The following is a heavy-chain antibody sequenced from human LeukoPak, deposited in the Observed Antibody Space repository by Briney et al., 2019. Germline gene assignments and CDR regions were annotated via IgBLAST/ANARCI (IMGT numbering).Heavy chain of an antibody. D-gene: IGHD6-13*01. Sequence: GGSLRLSCEASGFTFSSNWMSWVRQAAGKGLEWVANINPDGSTKYYVGSGKGRFTISRDNAKNSLYLEMNSLRDEDTAVYYCARGDSSSGAFDPWGQGTLVTVSS. CDR1: GFTFSSNW. CDR3: ARGDSSSGAFDP. V-gene: IGHV3-7*01. CDR2: INPDGSTK. J-gene: IGHJ5*02.